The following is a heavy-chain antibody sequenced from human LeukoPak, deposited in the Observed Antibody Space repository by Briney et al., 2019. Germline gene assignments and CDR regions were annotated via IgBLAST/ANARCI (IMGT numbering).Heavy chain of an antibody. CDR2: ISGDGALT. Sequence: PGGSLRLSCAASGFTFSDYYMSWIRQAPGKGLEWVSTISGDGALTYYADSVKGRFTISRDNAKNSLYLQMNSLRAEDTAVYYCARDQYGSGSYYSPRWWGGFDYWGQGTLVTVSS. CDR1: GFTFSDYY. D-gene: IGHD3-10*01. V-gene: IGHV3-11*04. CDR3: ARDQYGSGSYYSPRWWGGFDY. J-gene: IGHJ4*02.